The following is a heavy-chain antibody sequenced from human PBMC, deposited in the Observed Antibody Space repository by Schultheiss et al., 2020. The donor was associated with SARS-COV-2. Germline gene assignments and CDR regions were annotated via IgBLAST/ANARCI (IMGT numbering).Heavy chain of an antibody. Sequence: GGSLRLSCAASGFTFSSYAMSWVRQAPGKGLEWVSAISGSGGSTYYADSVKGRFTISRDNSKNTMYLQMSALGAEDTAVYYCARSYDFSFDYWGQGTLVTVSS. CDR2: ISGSGGST. J-gene: IGHJ4*02. CDR1: GFTFSSYA. V-gene: IGHV3-23*01. CDR3: ARSYDFSFDY. D-gene: IGHD3-3*01.